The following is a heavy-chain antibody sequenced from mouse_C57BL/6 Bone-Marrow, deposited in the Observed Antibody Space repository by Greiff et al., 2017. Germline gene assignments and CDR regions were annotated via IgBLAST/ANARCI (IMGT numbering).Heavy chain of an antibody. CDR3: TTKAYYGSSYGYAMDY. CDR1: GFNIKDDY. D-gene: IGHD1-1*01. J-gene: IGHJ4*01. Sequence: EVQLQQSGAELVRPGASVKLSCTASGFNIKDDYMHRVKQRPEQGLEWIGWIDPENGDTEYASKFQGKATITADTSSNTAYLQLSSLTSEDTAVYYCTTKAYYGSSYGYAMDYWGQGTSVTVSS. V-gene: IGHV14-4*01. CDR2: IDPENGDT.